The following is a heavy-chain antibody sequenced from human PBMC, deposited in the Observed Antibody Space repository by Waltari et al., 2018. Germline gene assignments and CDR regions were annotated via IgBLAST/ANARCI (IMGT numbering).Heavy chain of an antibody. CDR2: IVPILGRA. Sequence: QVQLVQSGAEVKKPGSSVKVSCKASGGTFSSYTISWVRQAPGQGLEWMGRIVPILGRANYAQKFQGRVTITADKSTSTAYMELSSLRSEDTAVYYCARELRYSSRFRDYYYYGMDVWGQGTTVTVSS. V-gene: IGHV1-69*08. J-gene: IGHJ6*02. CDR1: GGTFSSYT. CDR3: ARELRYSSRFRDYYYYGMDV. D-gene: IGHD6-13*01.